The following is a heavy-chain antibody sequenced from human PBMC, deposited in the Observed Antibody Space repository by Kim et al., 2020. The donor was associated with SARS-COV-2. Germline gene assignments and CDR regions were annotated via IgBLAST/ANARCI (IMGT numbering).Heavy chain of an antibody. CDR1: GGSISSSNW. D-gene: IGHD3-10*01. CDR3: ARVVTMVRGVITYYFDY. CDR2: IYHSGST. J-gene: IGHJ4*02. V-gene: IGHV4-4*02. Sequence: SETLSLTCAVSGGSISSSNWWSWVRQPPGKGLEWIGEIYHSGSTNYNPTLTSRVNISVDKSKNQFSLKLSSVTAADTAVYYCARVVTMVRGVITYYFDYWGQGTLVTVSS.